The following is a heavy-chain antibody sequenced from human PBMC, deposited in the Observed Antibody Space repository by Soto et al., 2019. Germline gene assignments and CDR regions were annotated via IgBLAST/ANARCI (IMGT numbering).Heavy chain of an antibody. D-gene: IGHD1-26*01. CDR3: AKSSGSSGLSDYFAY. V-gene: IGHV3-53*01. CDR2: IYSGGST. J-gene: IGHJ4*02. CDR1: GFTVSSKY. Sequence: GWSLRLSCAASGFTVSSKYMAWVRQAPGKGLECVSIIYSGGSTKYADSVKGRFTISRDNSKNTLYLQMDSLRAEDTAVYYCAKSSGSSGLSDYFAYWGQGTQVTVSS.